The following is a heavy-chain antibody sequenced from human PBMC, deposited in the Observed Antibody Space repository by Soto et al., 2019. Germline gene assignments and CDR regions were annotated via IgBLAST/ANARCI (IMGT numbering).Heavy chain of an antibody. CDR1: GFTFSDYW. V-gene: IGHV3-74*01. J-gene: IGHJ4*02. CDR3: ARPLTNYGDFVRPFDY. D-gene: IGHD4-17*01. CDR2: LSPDGRST. Sequence: EVQLVESGGGLVQPGGSLRLSCAASGFTFSDYWMHWLRQAPGKGLVWVSRLSPDGRSTSYADSVKGRFTISSDNAKNTLYLQMNSLRAEDTAVYYCARPLTNYGDFVRPFDYWGQGALVTVAS.